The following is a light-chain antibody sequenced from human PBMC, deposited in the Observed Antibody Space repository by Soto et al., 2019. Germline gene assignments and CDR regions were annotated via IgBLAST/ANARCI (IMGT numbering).Light chain of an antibody. CDR2: GAS. V-gene: IGKV3-15*01. J-gene: IGKJ4*01. Sequence: EIVMTQSPAILSVSPGDGATLFCRASQSIRNNFLAWYQHKPGQAPWLLIHGASTRATGVPARFSGSASETEFTLTISSLQSEDFAVYYCQQYSAWPLTFGGGTKVEI. CDR3: QQYSAWPLT. CDR1: QSIRNN.